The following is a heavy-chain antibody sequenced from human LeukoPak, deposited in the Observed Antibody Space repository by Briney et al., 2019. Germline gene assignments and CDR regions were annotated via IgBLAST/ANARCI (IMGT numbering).Heavy chain of an antibody. CDR2: ISYDGSNK. CDR3: AGVYDYYGSGSSFFAYYYYYGMDV. Sequence: PGRSLRLSCAASGFTFSSYAMHWVRQAPGKGLEWVAVISYDGSNKYYADSVKGRFTISRDNSKNTLYLQMNSLRAEDTAVYYCAGVYDYYGSGSSFFAYYYYYGMDVWGQGTTVTVSS. J-gene: IGHJ6*02. V-gene: IGHV3-30-3*01. CDR1: GFTFSSYA. D-gene: IGHD3-10*01.